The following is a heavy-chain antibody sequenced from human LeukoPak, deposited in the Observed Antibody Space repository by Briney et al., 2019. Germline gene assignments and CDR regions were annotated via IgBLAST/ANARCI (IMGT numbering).Heavy chain of an antibody. Sequence: GGSLRLSCAASGFTFSSYGMHWVRQAPGKGLEWVAFIRYDGSNKYYADSVKGRFTISRDNSKNTLYLQMNSLRAEDTAVYYCAKKGCPMVRGGDYFDYWGQGTLVTVSS. J-gene: IGHJ4*02. CDR2: IRYDGSNK. CDR3: AKKGCPMVRGGDYFDY. D-gene: IGHD3-10*01. V-gene: IGHV3-30*02. CDR1: GFTFSSYG.